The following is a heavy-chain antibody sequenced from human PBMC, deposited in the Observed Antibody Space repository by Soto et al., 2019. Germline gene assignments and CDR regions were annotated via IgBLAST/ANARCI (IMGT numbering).Heavy chain of an antibody. V-gene: IGHV1-69*13. Sequence: GASVKVSCKASGGTFSSYAISWVRQAPGQGLEWMGGIIPIFGTANYAQKFQGRVTITADESTSTAYMELSSLRSEDTAVYYCARDSHSSSWYRRDWFDPWGQGTLVTVSS. CDR3: ARDSHSSSWYRRDWFDP. J-gene: IGHJ5*02. CDR1: GGTFSSYA. D-gene: IGHD6-13*01. CDR2: IIPIFGTA.